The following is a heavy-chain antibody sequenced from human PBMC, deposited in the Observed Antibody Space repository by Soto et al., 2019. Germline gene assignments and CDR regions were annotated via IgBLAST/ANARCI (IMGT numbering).Heavy chain of an antibody. J-gene: IGHJ4*02. V-gene: IGHV4-31*03. CDR3: ERWVEVSLDYFDS. CDR1: GGSISNGYYY. D-gene: IGHD2-15*01. CDR2: IYHSGRT. Sequence: SETLSLTCTVSGGSISNGYYYWSWVRQNPGKGLEWIGHIYHSGRTYYNPSLKSRVSISIDTSKNQFSLHLSSVTAADTAVYYCERWVEVSLDYFDSWGQGNPVTVS.